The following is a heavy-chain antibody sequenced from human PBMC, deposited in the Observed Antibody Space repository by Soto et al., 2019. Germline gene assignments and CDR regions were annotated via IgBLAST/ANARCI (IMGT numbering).Heavy chain of an antibody. CDR2: ISYDGSHQ. Sequence: QVQLVESGGGVVQPGRSLRLSCAASGFTLSRNGMHWVRQAPGKGLEWVTVISYDGSHQYYADSVKGRFTISRDTSKNTLDLQMNSLTDEDTAVYYCAKETGTGAFDVWGQGTVVTVSS. CDR3: AKETGTGAFDV. J-gene: IGHJ3*01. D-gene: IGHD6-13*01. V-gene: IGHV3-30*18. CDR1: GFTLSRNG.